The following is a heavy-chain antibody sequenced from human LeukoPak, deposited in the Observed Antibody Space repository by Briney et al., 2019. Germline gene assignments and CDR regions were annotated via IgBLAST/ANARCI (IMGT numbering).Heavy chain of an antibody. J-gene: IGHJ3*02. Sequence: GASVKVSCKASGYTFTSYDINWVRQATGQGLEWMGWMNPNSGNTGYAQKFQGRVTITRNTSISTASMELSSLRSEDTAVYYCARGPYYYDSSGRYDAFDIWGQGTMVTVSS. CDR1: GYTFTSYD. D-gene: IGHD3-22*01. V-gene: IGHV1-8*03. CDR3: ARGPYYYDSSGRYDAFDI. CDR2: MNPNSGNT.